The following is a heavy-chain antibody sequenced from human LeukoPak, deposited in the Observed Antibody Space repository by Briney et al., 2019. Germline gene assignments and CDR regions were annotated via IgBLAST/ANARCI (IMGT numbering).Heavy chain of an antibody. CDR3: ATDRERDPSVYYLV. V-gene: IGHV3-23*01. D-gene: IGHD3-22*01. CDR1: GGSISSGGYS. J-gene: IGHJ4*02. Sequence: ETLSLTCAVSGGSISSGGYSWSWVRQAPGKGLEWVSAISGSGGSTYYADSVKGRFTISRDNSKNTLFLQINCLRAEDSAVYYCATDRERDPSVYYLVGGQGTLITVSS. CDR2: ISGSGGST.